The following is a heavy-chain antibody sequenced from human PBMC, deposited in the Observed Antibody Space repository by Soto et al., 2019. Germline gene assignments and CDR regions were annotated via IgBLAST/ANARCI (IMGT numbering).Heavy chain of an antibody. CDR1: GDSIKNYY. CDR3: ARDKDILLRGGGFDP. D-gene: IGHD2-21*01. CDR2: IYYSGST. V-gene: IGHV4-59*01. Sequence: SETLSLTCTVSGDSIKNYYWNWIRQSPGKGLEWIGYIYYSGSTNYNPSLKSRVTISVDTSKNQISLKLKSVTAADTAVYYCARDKDILLRGGGFDPWGQGVLVTVSS. J-gene: IGHJ5*02.